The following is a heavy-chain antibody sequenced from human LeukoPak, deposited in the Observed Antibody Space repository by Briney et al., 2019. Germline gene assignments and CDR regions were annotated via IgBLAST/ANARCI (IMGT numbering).Heavy chain of an antibody. Sequence: PGGSLRLSCAASGFTFSYYSMNWVRQAPGKGLEWVSYISSSSTTIYYADSGKGRFTISRDNAKNSLYLQMNSLRDEDTAVYYCARDFGRGYSYGDYWGQGTLVTVSS. V-gene: IGHV3-48*02. D-gene: IGHD5-18*01. CDR2: ISSSSTTI. CDR3: ARDFGRGYSYGDY. CDR1: GFTFSYYS. J-gene: IGHJ4*02.